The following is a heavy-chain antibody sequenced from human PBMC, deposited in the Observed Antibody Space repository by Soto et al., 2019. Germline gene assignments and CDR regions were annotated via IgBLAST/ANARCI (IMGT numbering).Heavy chain of an antibody. D-gene: IGHD6-19*01. Sequence: EVQLVESGGGLVQPGRSLRLSCAASGFTSDDYAMHWVRQAPGKGLEWVSGISWNSGSIGYADSVKGRFTISRDNAKNSLYLQMNSLRAEDTALYYCAKGVSSGWPGAPYYFDYWGQGTLVTVSS. J-gene: IGHJ4*02. CDR2: ISWNSGSI. V-gene: IGHV3-9*02. CDR1: GFTSDDYA. CDR3: AKGVSSGWPGAPYYFDY.